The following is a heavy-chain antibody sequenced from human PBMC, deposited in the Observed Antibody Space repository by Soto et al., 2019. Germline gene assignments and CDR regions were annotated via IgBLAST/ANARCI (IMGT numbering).Heavy chain of an antibody. J-gene: IGHJ4*02. Sequence: GGSLRLSCAASGFTFSSYAMSWVRQAPGKGLEWVSAISGSGGSTYYADSVKGRFTISRDNSKNTLYLQMNSLRAEDTAVYYFAKGSSDSSGYYQGYYFDYWGQGTLVTAPQ. CDR3: AKGSSDSSGYYQGYYFDY. V-gene: IGHV3-23*01. CDR2: ISGSGGST. CDR1: GFTFSSYA. D-gene: IGHD3-22*01.